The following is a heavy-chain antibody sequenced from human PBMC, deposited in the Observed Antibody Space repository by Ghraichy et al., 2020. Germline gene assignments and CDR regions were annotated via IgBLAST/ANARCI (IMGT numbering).Heavy chain of an antibody. D-gene: IGHD2-2*01. CDR3: ARAVVVPAAMGPYYYYGMDV. V-gene: IGHV4-59*01. Sequence: SETLSLTCTVSGGSISSYYWSWIRQPPGKGLEWIGYIYYSGSTNYNPSLKSRVTISVDTSKNQFSLKLSSVTAADTAVYYCARAVVVPAAMGPYYYYGMDVWGQGTTVTVSS. CDR1: GGSISSYY. J-gene: IGHJ6*02. CDR2: IYYSGST.